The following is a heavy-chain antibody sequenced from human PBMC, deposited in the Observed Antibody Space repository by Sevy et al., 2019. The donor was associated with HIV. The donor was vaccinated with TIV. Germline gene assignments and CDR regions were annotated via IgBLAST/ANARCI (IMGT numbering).Heavy chain of an antibody. CDR3: AKVGVVVVAGDAFDI. D-gene: IGHD2-15*01. CDR2: ISGSGGST. J-gene: IGHJ3*02. CDR1: GFTFSSYA. Sequence: GRSLRLSCPASGFTFSSYAMSWVRQAPGKGLEWVSAISGSGGSTYYADSVKGRFTISRDNSKNTLYLQMNSLRAEDTAVYDGAKVGVVVVAGDAFDIWGQGTMVTVSS. V-gene: IGHV3-23*01.